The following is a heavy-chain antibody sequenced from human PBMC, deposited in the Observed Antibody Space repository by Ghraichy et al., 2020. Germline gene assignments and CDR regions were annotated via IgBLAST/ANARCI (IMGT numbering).Heavy chain of an antibody. V-gene: IGHV4-34*01. Sequence: SETLSLTCAVYGGSFSDYYWSWIRQPPGKGLEWIGEINHSGSTNYHASLKSRVTISVDPSKNQFSLKLSSVTAADTAVYYCARVAIVEPTGPPAIDCWGQGTLVTVSS. CDR1: GGSFSDYY. J-gene: IGHJ4*02. D-gene: IGHD1-26*01. CDR3: ARVAIVEPTGPPAIDC. CDR2: INHSGST.